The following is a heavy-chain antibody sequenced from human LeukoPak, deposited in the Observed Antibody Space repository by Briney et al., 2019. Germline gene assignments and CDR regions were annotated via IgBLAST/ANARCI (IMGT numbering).Heavy chain of an antibody. CDR1: GFTFSSSG. CDR3: AKSWGEDSGYGFWDY. Sequence: PGGTLRLSCAASGFTFSSSGMSWVRQAPGKGLEWVSYMSGSGGSTYYADSVKGRFTISRDNSKNTLYLQMDSLRAEDTAVYYCAKSWGEDSGYGFWDYWGQGTLVTVSS. V-gene: IGHV3-23*01. CDR2: MSGSGGST. D-gene: IGHD5-12*01. J-gene: IGHJ4*02.